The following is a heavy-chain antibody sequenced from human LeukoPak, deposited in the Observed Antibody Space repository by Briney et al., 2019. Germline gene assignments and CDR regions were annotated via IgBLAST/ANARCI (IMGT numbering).Heavy chain of an antibody. V-gene: IGHV3-23*01. CDR3: VKHSAPVLAAARFDY. Sequence: GGSLRLSCAASGFTFSSYAMSWVRQAPGKGLEWVAVISGSGTNTYYADSVEGRFTISRDNSKNTLYLQMNSLRAEDTALYYCVKHSAPVLAAARFDYWGQGNLVTVSS. D-gene: IGHD2-2*01. CDR2: ISGSGTNT. J-gene: IGHJ4*02. CDR1: GFTFSSYA.